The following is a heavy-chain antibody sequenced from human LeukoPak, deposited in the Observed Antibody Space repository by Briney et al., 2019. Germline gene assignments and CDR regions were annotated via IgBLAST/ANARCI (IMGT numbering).Heavy chain of an antibody. V-gene: IGHV4-39*01. D-gene: IGHD6-19*01. CDR1: GGSISSSSYF. J-gene: IGHJ4*02. Sequence: SETLSLTCTVSGGSISSSSYFWGWIRQPPGKGLEWIGTISYSGNPHYNPSLKSRVTMSVDTSKNQFSLKLNSVTAADTAMYYCAVISTGWYTLDYWGQGTLVIVSS. CDR2: ISYSGNP. CDR3: AVISTGWYTLDY.